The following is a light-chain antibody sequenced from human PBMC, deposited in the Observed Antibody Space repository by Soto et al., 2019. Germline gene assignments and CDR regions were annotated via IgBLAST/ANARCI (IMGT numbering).Light chain of an antibody. V-gene: IGKV2D-29*02. CDR1: QSLLHITGETF. Sequence: DVVMTHTPLSLSVAPGQPASISCKSSQSLLHITGETFLFWYLQKPGQSPQLLIYEVSTRVSGVPDRFSGSGSGTDFTLEISRVETDDVGIYYCMQSTPLPPTFGQGTRLGIE. J-gene: IGKJ5*01. CDR3: MQSTPLPPT. CDR2: EVS.